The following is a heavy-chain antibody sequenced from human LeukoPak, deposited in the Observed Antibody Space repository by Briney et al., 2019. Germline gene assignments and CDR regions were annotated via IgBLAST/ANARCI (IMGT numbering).Heavy chain of an antibody. CDR2: VSYDGSAK. J-gene: IGHJ6*02. Sequence: GGSLRLSCAASGFTFSSYGMHWVRQAPGKGLGWVAAVSYDGSAKYYADSVKGRFTISRDNSKSTLYLQMHSLRAEDTAVYNCAKLTDDYYYGMDVWGQGTTVTVSS. CDR3: AKLTDDYYYGMDV. CDR1: GFTFSSYG. V-gene: IGHV3-30*18. D-gene: IGHD1-14*01.